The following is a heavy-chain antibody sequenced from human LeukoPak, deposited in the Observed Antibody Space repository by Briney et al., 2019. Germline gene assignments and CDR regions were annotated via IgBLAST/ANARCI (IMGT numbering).Heavy chain of an antibody. CDR3: ARDYGRQTTVVTPT. Sequence: PSQTLSLTCTVSGGSISSGGYYWSWIRQHPGKGLEGIGHIYYSGSTYYNPSLKSRVTISVDTSKNQFSLKLSSVTAADTAVYYCARDYGRQTTVVTPTWGQGALVTVSS. CDR1: GGSISSGGYY. J-gene: IGHJ5*02. D-gene: IGHD4-23*01. V-gene: IGHV4-31*03. CDR2: IYYSGST.